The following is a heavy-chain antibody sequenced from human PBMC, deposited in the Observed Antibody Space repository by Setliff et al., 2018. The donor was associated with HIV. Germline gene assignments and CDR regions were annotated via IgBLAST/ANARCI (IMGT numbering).Heavy chain of an antibody. CDR3: ARDYYDSSGYIFFPGLPDY. Sequence: ASVKVSCKASGYTFTGYYMHLVRQAPGQGLEWMGWINPNNGGTNYAKKFQGRVTMTRDTSIRTAYMELSRLSSDATAVYYCARDYYDSSGYIFFPGLPDYWGQRTLVTVSS. CDR1: GYTFTGYY. J-gene: IGHJ4*02. V-gene: IGHV1-2*02. CDR2: INPNNGGT. D-gene: IGHD3-22*01.